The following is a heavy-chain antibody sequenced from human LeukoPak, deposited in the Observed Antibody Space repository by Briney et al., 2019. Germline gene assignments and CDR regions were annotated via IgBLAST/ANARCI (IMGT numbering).Heavy chain of an antibody. D-gene: IGHD2-15*01. J-gene: IGHJ4*02. CDR2: IRYDGSNK. CDR3: AKSGLNRFDY. V-gene: IGHV3-30*02. CDR1: GFTFSSYW. Sequence: PGGSLRLSCAASGFTFSSYWMSWVRQAPGKGLEWVAFIRYDGSNKYYAVSVKGRFTISRDNSKNTVYLQMNSLRAEDTAVYYCAKSGLNRFDYWGQGTLVTVSS.